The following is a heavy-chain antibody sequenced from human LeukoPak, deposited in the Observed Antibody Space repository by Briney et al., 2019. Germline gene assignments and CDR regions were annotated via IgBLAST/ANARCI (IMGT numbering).Heavy chain of an antibody. CDR3: ARLFARGGEISGSYFYY. D-gene: IGHD1-26*01. V-gene: IGHV1-69*05. CDR1: GGTFSSYA. J-gene: IGHJ4*02. Sequence: ASVKVSCKASGGTFSSYAINWVRQAPGQGLEWMGGIIPIFGRANYAQKFQGRVTITTDESTSTAYMELSSLRSEDTAVYYCARLFARGGEISGSYFYYWGQGTLVTVSS. CDR2: IIPIFGRA.